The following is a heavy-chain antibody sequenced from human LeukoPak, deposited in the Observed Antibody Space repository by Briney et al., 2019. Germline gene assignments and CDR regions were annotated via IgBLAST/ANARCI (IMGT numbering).Heavy chain of an antibody. CDR1: GYTFTGYY. CDR2: TNPNSGGT. V-gene: IGHV1-2*04. CDR3: AVAYGSGSYYYSAFDI. J-gene: IGHJ3*02. Sequence: ASVKVSCKASGYTFTGYYMHWVRQAPGQGLEWMGWTNPNSGGTNYAQKFQGWVTMTRDTSISTAYMELSRLRSDDTAVYYCAVAYGSGSYYYSAFDIWGQGTMVTVSS. D-gene: IGHD3-10*01.